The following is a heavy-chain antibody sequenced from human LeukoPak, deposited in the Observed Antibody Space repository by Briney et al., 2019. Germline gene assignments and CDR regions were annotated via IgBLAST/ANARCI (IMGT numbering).Heavy chain of an antibody. J-gene: IGHJ6*03. Sequence: GGSLRLSCAASGFTFDDYGMSWVRQAPGKGLEWVSGINWNCGSTGYADSVKGRCTISRDNVKNSLFLQMNSLRGEDTAVYYCARVLRYCSGGNCYSGGLGYMDVWGKGTTVTISS. D-gene: IGHD2-15*01. CDR2: INWNCGST. CDR1: GFTFDDYG. V-gene: IGHV3-20*04. CDR3: ARVLRYCSGGNCYSGGLGYMDV.